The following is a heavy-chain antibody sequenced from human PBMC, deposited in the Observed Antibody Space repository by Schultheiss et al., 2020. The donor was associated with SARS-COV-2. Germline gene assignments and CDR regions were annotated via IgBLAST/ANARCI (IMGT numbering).Heavy chain of an antibody. CDR2: IYYSGST. CDR1: GGSISSSSYY. J-gene: IGHJ6*03. Sequence: SETLSLTCTVSGGSISSSSYYWGWIRQPPGKGLEWIGSIYYSGSTNYNPSLKSRVTISVDTSKNQFSLKLSSVTAADTAVYYCARGGKDLPPYYYYYMDVWGKGTTVTVSS. D-gene: IGHD2-15*01. V-gene: IGHV4-39*07. CDR3: ARGGKDLPPYYYYYMDV.